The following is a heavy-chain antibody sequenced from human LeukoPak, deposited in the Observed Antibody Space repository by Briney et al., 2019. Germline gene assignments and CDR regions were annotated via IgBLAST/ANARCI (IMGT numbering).Heavy chain of an antibody. Sequence: SETLSLTCTVSGASMTSYYWTWIRQPPGKGLEWVGYMYFGERTNYNPSLKSRATISIDTSKKQFSLNLKSVTAADTAVYYCARIPGDRPDDWGQGTLVAVS. CDR1: GASMTSYY. J-gene: IGHJ4*02. CDR3: ARIPGDRPDD. V-gene: IGHV4-59*01. D-gene: IGHD7-27*01. CDR2: MYFGERT.